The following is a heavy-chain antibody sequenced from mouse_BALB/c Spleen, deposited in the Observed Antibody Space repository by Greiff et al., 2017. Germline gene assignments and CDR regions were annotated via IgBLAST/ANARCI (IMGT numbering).Heavy chain of an antibody. D-gene: IGHD2-1*01. V-gene: IGHV1-7*01. Sequence: VQLVESGAELAKPGASVKMSCKASGYTFTSYWMHWVKQRPGQGLEWIGYINPSTGYTEYNQKFKDKATLTADKSSSTAYMQLSSLTSEDSAVYYCARFYYSAYWGQGTLVTVSA. CDR3: ARFYYSAY. J-gene: IGHJ3*01. CDR1: GYTFTSYW. CDR2: INPSTGYT.